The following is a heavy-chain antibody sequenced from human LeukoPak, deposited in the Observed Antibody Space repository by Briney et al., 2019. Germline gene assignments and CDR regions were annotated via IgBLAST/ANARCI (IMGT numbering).Heavy chain of an antibody. CDR2: ISGSGGNT. Sequence: GGSLRLSCAASGFTFSSCAMSWVRQAPGKGLEWVSGISGSGGNTYYADSVKGRFTISRDNSKNTLYLQMNSLRAKDTAVYYCAKTGSVRGSYWGQGTLVTVSS. D-gene: IGHD3-10*01. CDR3: AKTGSVRGSY. CDR1: GFTFSSCA. V-gene: IGHV3-23*01. J-gene: IGHJ4*02.